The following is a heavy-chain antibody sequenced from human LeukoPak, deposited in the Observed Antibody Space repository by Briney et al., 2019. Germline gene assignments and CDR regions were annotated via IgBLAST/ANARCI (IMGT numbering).Heavy chain of an antibody. V-gene: IGHV3-74*01. D-gene: IGHD1-26*01. CDR1: GFSFSKYW. CDR2: INPDDKST. J-gene: IGHJ3*02. Sequence: GGSLRLSCVASGFSFSKYWLHWVRQAPGKGLVWVSRINPDDKSTSYADSVKGRFTISRDDAKKTLYLQMNSLRAEDTAVYYCLTIVESVASDIWGQGTMVTVSS. CDR3: LTIVESVASDI.